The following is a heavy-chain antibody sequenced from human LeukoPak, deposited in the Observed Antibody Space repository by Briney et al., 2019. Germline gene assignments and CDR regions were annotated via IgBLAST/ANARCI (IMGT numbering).Heavy chain of an antibody. D-gene: IGHD4-17*01. J-gene: IGHJ4*02. CDR2: ISSSSSYI. V-gene: IGHV3-21*01. CDR1: GFTFSSYS. CDR3: AKPLLTTVTHSIDY. Sequence: GGSLRLSCAASGFTFSSYSMNWVRQAPGKGLEWVSSISSSSSYIYYADSVKGRFTISRDNAKNSLYLQMNSLRAEDTAVYYCAKPLLTTVTHSIDYWGQGTLVTVSS.